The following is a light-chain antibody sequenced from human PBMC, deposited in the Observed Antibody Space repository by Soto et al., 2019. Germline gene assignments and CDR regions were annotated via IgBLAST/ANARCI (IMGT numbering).Light chain of an antibody. Sequence: IQMTESPSSLSASVGDRFTITCRASQSITTYLNWYQQKPGEAPKLLIFAASNLQSGVPSRFSGSGSVTDSTLAITGLQPEDFATYYCLQYYNFSWTFGQGAKVDIK. CDR1: QSITTY. CDR2: AAS. J-gene: IGKJ1*01. CDR3: LQYYNFSWT. V-gene: IGKV1-6*01.